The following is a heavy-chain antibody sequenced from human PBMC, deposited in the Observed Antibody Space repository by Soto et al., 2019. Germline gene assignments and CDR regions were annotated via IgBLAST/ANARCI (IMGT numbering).Heavy chain of an antibody. Sequence: GGSLRLSCAASGFTFSSYSMNWVRQAPGKGLEWVSSISSSSSYIYYADSVKGRFTISRDNAKNSLYLQMNSLRAEDTAVYYCARSRPRSITIFGVVRDYYYYYMDVWGKGTTVTVSS. D-gene: IGHD3-3*01. CDR1: GFTFSSYS. CDR3: ARSRPRSITIFGVVRDYYYYYMDV. J-gene: IGHJ6*03. CDR2: ISSSSSYI. V-gene: IGHV3-21*01.